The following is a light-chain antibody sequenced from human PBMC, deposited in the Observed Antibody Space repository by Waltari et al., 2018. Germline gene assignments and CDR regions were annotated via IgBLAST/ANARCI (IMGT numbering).Light chain of an antibody. CDR1: RNLLYSPNNKDF. J-gene: IGKJ2*01. V-gene: IGKV4-1*01. CDR2: WAS. Sequence: INCKSSRNLLYSPNNKDFLAWYQQKPGQPPKLLIYWASTRESGVPDRFTGSGSGTDFSLTISSLQAEDVAVYYCQQYYDTPYTFGQGTKLEIK. CDR3: QQYYDTPYT.